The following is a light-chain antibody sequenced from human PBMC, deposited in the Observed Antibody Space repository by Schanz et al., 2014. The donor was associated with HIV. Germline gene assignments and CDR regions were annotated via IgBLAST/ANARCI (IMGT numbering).Light chain of an antibody. CDR2: AAS. Sequence: DIQMTQSPSSLSASVGDRVTISCRASQSISSSLNWYQQKPGKAPNLLIYAASSLHSGVPSRFSGSGSGTDFTLTISSLQLGDSATYFCQQSYSTYSFGQGTKLEIK. CDR3: QQSYSTYS. J-gene: IGKJ2*01. CDR1: QSISSS. V-gene: IGKV1-39*01.